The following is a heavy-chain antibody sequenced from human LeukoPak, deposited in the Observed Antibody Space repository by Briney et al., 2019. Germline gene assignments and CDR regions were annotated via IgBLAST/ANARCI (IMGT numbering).Heavy chain of an antibody. Sequence: GGSLRLSCAASGFTFSDYYMSWIRQAPGKGLEWVSYISSSGSTIYYADSVKGRFTISRDNAKNSLYLQMNSLRAEDTAVYYCARMVTMVRGVPDAFDIWGQGTMVTVSS. CDR3: ARMVTMVRGVPDAFDI. CDR1: GFTFSDYY. CDR2: ISSSGSTI. V-gene: IGHV3-11*01. D-gene: IGHD3-10*01. J-gene: IGHJ3*02.